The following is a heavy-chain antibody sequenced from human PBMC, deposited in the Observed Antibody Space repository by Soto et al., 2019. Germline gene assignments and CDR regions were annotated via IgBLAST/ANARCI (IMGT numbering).Heavy chain of an antibody. CDR3: ARDRSPGVVRGPRSGYYYYYMDV. CDR2: IWYDGSNK. Sequence: GGSLRLSCAASGFTFSSYGMHWVRQAPGKGLEWVAVIWYDGSNKYYADSVKGRFTISRDNSKNTLYLQMNSLRAEDTAVYYCARDRSPGVVRGPRSGYYYYYMDVWGKGTTVTVSS. V-gene: IGHV3-33*01. D-gene: IGHD3-10*01. J-gene: IGHJ6*03. CDR1: GFTFSSYG.